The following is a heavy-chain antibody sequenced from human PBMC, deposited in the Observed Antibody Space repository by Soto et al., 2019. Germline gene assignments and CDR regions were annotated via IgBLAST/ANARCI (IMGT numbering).Heavy chain of an antibody. Sequence: GGSLRLSCAASGFTFSSYAMSWVRQAPGKGLEWVSAISGSGGSTYYADSVKGRFTISRDNSKNTLYLQMNSLRAEDTAVYYCAKSPGTRFYYYYGMDVWGQGTTVTVSS. D-gene: IGHD1-1*01. CDR2: ISGSGGST. CDR3: AKSPGTRFYYYYGMDV. V-gene: IGHV3-23*01. CDR1: GFTFSSYA. J-gene: IGHJ6*02.